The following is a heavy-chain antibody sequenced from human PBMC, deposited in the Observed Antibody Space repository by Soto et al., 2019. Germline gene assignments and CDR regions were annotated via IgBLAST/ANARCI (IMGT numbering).Heavy chain of an antibody. D-gene: IGHD4-17*01. CDR3: AREGALLYGGNSDYYYTMDV. CDR1: GYTFTRSG. J-gene: IGHJ6*02. CDR2: ISTYNGDT. V-gene: IGHV1-18*01. Sequence: ASVKVSCKASGYTFTRSGISWVRQAPGQGLEWMGWISTYNGDTNYAQTFQGRVTMTTDTSTSTVYMELRSLRSDDTAVYYCAREGALLYGGNSDYYYTMDVWGQGTTVTVSS.